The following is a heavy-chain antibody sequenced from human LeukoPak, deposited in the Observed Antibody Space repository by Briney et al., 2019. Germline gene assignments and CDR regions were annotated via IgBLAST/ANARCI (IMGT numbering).Heavy chain of an antibody. CDR3: ARAKEYSSSWGGDYFDY. V-gene: IGHV4-39*07. CDR2: IYYSGST. J-gene: IGHJ4*02. Sequence: IPSETLSLTCTVSGGSISSRSYYWGWIRQPPGKGLEWIGSIYYSGSTYHNPSLKSRVTISVDTSKNQFSLKLSSVTAADTAVYYCARAKEYSSSWGGDYFDYWGQGTLVTVSS. CDR1: GGSISSRSYY. D-gene: IGHD6-13*01.